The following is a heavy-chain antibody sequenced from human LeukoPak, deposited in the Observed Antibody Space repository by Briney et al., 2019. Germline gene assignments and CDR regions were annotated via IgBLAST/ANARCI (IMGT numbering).Heavy chain of an antibody. CDR1: GFSFSDAW. Sequence: PGGSLRLSCAASGFSFSDAWMNWVRQAPGKGLEWVGHIRSKADGGTPDYIAPVKGRFTISRDNSKNTLYLQMNSLRAEDTAVYYCARSGHSSSGMGFDYWGQGTLVTVSS. V-gene: IGHV3-15*07. CDR3: ARSGHSSSGMGFDY. J-gene: IGHJ4*02. D-gene: IGHD6-13*01. CDR2: IRSKADGGTP.